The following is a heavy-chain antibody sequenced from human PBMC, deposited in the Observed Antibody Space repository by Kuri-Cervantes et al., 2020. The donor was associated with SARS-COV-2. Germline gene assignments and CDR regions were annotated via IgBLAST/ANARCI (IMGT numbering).Heavy chain of an antibody. CDR2: IKQDGSEK. CDR1: GFTFSSYW. CDR3: ARTRTAFPYSSGWAFDY. J-gene: IGHJ4*01. D-gene: IGHD6-19*01. Sequence: GESLKISCAASGFTFSSYWMSWVRQAPGKGLEWVANIKQDGSEKYYVDSVKGRFTISRDNAKNSLYLQMNSLRAEDTAVYYCARTRTAFPYSSGWAFDYWGHGNRVT. V-gene: IGHV3-7*01.